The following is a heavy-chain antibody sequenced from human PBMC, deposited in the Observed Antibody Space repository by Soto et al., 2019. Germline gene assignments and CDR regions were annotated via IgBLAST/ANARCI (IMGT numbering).Heavy chain of an antibody. D-gene: IGHD3-3*01. V-gene: IGHV3-21*01. Sequence: EVQLVESGGGLVKPGGSLRLSCAASGFTFSSYSMNWVRQAPGKGLEWVSSISSSSSYIYYADSVKGRFTISRDNAKNSLYLQRNSLRAEDTAVYYCARDRNDFWSGYLGDVWGQGTTVTVSS. J-gene: IGHJ6*02. CDR2: ISSSSSYI. CDR1: GFTFSSYS. CDR3: ARDRNDFWSGYLGDV.